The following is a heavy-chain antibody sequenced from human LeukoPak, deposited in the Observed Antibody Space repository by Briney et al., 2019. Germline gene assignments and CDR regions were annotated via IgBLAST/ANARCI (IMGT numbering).Heavy chain of an antibody. CDR2: INPSGGST. CDR3: ARGGGRGNGGGDY. V-gene: IGHV1-46*01. CDR1: ACTFTSYY. Sequence: GASVKASCPPSACTFTSYYMHWARHAPGQGLEWMGIINPSGGSTSYAQKFQGRVTMTRDTSTSTVYMELSSLRSEDTAVYYCARGGGRGNGGGDYWGQGTLVTVSS. D-gene: IGHD3-10*01. J-gene: IGHJ4*02.